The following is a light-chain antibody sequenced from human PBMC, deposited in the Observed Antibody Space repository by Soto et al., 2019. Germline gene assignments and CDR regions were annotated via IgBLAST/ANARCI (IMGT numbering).Light chain of an antibody. CDR2: DAS. CDR1: QSISSW. Sequence: DIQMTQSPSTLSASVGDRVTITCRASQSISSWLAWYQQKPGKAPKLLIYDASSLAAGVPSRFSGSGSGTDFTLTISSLQPDDFASYYCQQYSSSTTFGQGTKVDI. V-gene: IGKV1-5*01. CDR3: QQYSSSTT. J-gene: IGKJ1*01.